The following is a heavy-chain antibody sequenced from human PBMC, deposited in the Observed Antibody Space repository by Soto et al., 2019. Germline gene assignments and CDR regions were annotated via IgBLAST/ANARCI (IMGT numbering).Heavy chain of an antibody. Sequence: QLQLVQSGAEVERPGASVRVSCKAYGYAFSKYVISWIRQAPGQGLEWMGWIRPDNGDTNYAQKFQGRVTMTTDTSSNTAYMELRSLRSDDTAVYYWATSYDSGFDPWGQGTLVRVSS. V-gene: IGHV1-18*04. D-gene: IGHD5-12*01. CDR1: GYAFSKYV. J-gene: IGHJ5*02. CDR3: ATSYDSGFDP. CDR2: IRPDNGDT.